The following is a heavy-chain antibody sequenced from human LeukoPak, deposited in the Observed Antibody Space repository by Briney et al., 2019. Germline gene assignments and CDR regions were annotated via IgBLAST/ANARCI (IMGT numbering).Heavy chain of an antibody. V-gene: IGHV1-69*13. CDR1: GGTFSSYA. CDR3: AECSSTSCYFGNILNMAFDI. CDR2: VILIFGTA. J-gene: IGHJ3*02. D-gene: IGHD2-2*01. Sequence: SVKVSCKASGGTFSSYAISWVRQALGQGLEWMGGVILIFGTANYAQKFQGRVTITADEFTSTAYMELSSLRSEDTAVYYCAECSSTSCYFGNILNMAFDIWGQGTMVTVSS.